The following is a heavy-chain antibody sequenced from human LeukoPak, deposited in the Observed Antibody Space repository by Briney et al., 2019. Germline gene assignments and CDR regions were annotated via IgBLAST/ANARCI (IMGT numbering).Heavy chain of an antibody. D-gene: IGHD5-12*01. CDR1: GYTFTSYG. J-gene: IGHJ3*02. V-gene: IGHV1-18*01. Sequence: ASVKVSCKASGYTFTSYGISWVRQAPGQGLEWMGWISAYNGNTNYAQKLQGRVTMTTDTSTSTAYMELSSLRSEDTAVYYCATGSHGYDFGAFDIWGQGTMVTVSS. CDR3: ATGSHGYDFGAFDI. CDR2: ISAYNGNT.